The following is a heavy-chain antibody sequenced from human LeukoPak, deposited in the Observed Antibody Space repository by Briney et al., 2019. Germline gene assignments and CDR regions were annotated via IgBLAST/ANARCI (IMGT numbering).Heavy chain of an antibody. V-gene: IGHV3-48*01. J-gene: IGHJ4*02. Sequence: PGGSLRLSCAASGFNFPDYSMNWVRQAPGWGLECITYTSSDGKTTWYADSVKGRFTVSRDNAKNSLYLQMNSLRAEDTAVYYCAKSGYSSSWYWGFDYWGQGTLVTVSS. D-gene: IGHD6-13*01. CDR1: GFNFPDYS. CDR3: AKSGYSSSWYWGFDY. CDR2: TSSDGKTT.